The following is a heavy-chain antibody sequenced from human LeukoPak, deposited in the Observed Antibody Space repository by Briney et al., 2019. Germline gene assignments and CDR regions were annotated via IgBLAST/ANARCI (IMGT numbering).Heavy chain of an antibody. Sequence: GGSLRLSCAASGFTSSSYTMNWVRHAPGEGLEWVSYISSSSSTIYYADSVKGRFTISRDNAKNSLYLQMNSLRAEDTAVYYCARERSIVVDYWGQGTLVTVSS. V-gene: IGHV3-48*01. CDR3: ARERSIVVDY. CDR1: GFTSSSYT. D-gene: IGHD3-22*01. CDR2: ISSSSSTI. J-gene: IGHJ4*02.